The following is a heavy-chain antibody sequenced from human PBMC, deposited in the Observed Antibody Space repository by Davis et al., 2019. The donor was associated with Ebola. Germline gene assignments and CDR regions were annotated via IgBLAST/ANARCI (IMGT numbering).Heavy chain of an antibody. CDR3: ARQQHSSGYHDAFDI. CDR1: GFTFSGSA. D-gene: IGHD3-22*01. V-gene: IGHV3-73*01. J-gene: IGHJ3*02. CDR2: IRSKANSYAT. Sequence: PGGSLRLSCAASGFTFSGSAMHWVRQASGKGLEWVGRIRSKANSYATAYAASVKGRFTISRDDSKNTAYLQMNSLRAEDTAVYYCARQQHSSGYHDAFDIWGQGTMVTVSS.